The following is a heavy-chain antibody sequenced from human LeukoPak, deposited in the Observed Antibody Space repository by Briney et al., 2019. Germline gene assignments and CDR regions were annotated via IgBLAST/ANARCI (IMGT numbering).Heavy chain of an antibody. Sequence: GGSLRLSCAASGLTVTSNYMTWVRQAPGKGLEWVSVLYSDGSTYYADSVKGRFTFSRDNSNNKLYLQMNSLRAEDTAVYYCARDRGYCTSDDCYRWFHYWGQGTLVIVSS. CDR3: ARDRGYCTSDDCYRWFHY. CDR2: LYSDGST. CDR1: GLTVTSNY. J-gene: IGHJ4*02. D-gene: IGHD2-8*01. V-gene: IGHV3-53*01.